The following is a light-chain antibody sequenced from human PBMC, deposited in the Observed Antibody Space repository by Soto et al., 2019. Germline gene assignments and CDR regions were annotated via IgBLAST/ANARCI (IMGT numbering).Light chain of an antibody. CDR2: RNN. V-gene: IGLV1-47*01. Sequence: QSVLTQPPSASGTPGQRVTISCSGSSSNIGSNYVYWYQQLPGTAPKLLIYRNNQRPSGVPDRFSGSKSGTSASLAISGRRSEDEADYYCAAWDDSLSGGVFGGGTMLTVL. J-gene: IGLJ2*01. CDR3: AAWDDSLSGGV. CDR1: SSNIGSNY.